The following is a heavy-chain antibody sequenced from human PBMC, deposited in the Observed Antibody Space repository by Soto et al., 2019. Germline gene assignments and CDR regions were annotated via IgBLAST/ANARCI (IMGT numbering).Heavy chain of an antibody. D-gene: IGHD2-2*01. CDR3: AREDRDRETGLVPAAIDGMDV. V-gene: IGHV1-69*08. CDR1: GGTFSRYS. J-gene: IGHJ6*02. CDR2: IIPIFGIP. Sequence: QVQLVQSGADVKKPVSSVKVSCKASGGTFSRYSITWVRQAPGHGLEWIGKIIPIFGIPSYAQKFQGRVTITADESTSTAYMELSSLRSDDTAVYYCAREDRDRETGLVPAAIDGMDVWGQGTTVTVSS.